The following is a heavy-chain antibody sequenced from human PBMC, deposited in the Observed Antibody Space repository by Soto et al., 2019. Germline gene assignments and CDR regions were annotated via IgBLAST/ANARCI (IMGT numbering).Heavy chain of an antibody. V-gene: IGHV3-30*18. CDR1: GFTFSSYG. CDR3: AKDRLRFLEWSPLLSKAFCGMDV. D-gene: IGHD3-3*01. Sequence: PGGSLRLSCAASGFTFSSYGMHWVRQAPGKGLEWVAVMSYDGSNKYYADSVKGRFTISRDNSKNTLYLQMNSLRAEDTAVYYCAKDRLRFLEWSPLLSKAFCGMDVWGQGTTDTVSS. J-gene: IGHJ6*02. CDR2: MSYDGSNK.